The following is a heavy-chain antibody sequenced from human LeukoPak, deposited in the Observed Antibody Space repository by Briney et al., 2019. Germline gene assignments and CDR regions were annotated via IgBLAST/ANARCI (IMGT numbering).Heavy chain of an antibody. CDR2: IYTSGNT. J-gene: IGHJ4*02. CDR3: ARVYYGSGSYYSERAYY. Sequence: SQTLSFTCTVSGGSISSGSYYWSCIRQPAGKGLEWIGRIYTSGNTNYNPSLKSRVTISVDTSKNQFSLKLSSVTAADTAVYYCARVYYGSGSYYSERAYYWGQGTLVTVSS. CDR1: GGSISSGSYY. D-gene: IGHD3-10*01. V-gene: IGHV4-61*02.